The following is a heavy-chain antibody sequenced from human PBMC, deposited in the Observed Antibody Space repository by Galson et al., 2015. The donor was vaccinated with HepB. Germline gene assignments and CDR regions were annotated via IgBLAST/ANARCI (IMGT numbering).Heavy chain of an antibody. D-gene: IGHD3-22*01. CDR1: GFSFSRYS. Sequence: SLRLSCAASGFSFSRYSMHWVRQAPGKGLEWVSLVYSGGSTYYADSVKGRFTICRDNSKNTLYLQMNSLRAEDTAVYYCARGIVAPISDAFDIWGQGTMVTVSS. J-gene: IGHJ3*02. CDR2: VYSGGST. CDR3: ARGIVAPISDAFDI. V-gene: IGHV3-53*01.